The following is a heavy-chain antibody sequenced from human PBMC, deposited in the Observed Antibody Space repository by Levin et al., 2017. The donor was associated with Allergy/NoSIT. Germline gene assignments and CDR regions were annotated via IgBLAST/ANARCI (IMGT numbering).Heavy chain of an antibody. J-gene: IGHJ4*02. Sequence: GESLKISCAASGFTVSSNYMSWVRQAPGKGLEWVSVIYSGGSTYYADSVKGRFTISRDNSKNTLYLQMNSLRAEDTAVYYCARPSSSWYGGFDYWGQGTLVTVSS. D-gene: IGHD6-13*01. CDR2: IYSGGST. V-gene: IGHV3-53*01. CDR1: GFTVSSNY. CDR3: ARPSSSWYGGFDY.